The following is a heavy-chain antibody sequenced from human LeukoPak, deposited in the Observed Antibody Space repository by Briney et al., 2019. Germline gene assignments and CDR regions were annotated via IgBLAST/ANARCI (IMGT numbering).Heavy chain of an antibody. V-gene: IGHV3-73*01. J-gene: IGHJ5*02. CDR2: IRTKANSYAT. CDR3: SSLHDTSGYPEAP. D-gene: IGHD3-22*01. Sequence: GGSLRLSCAASGFTFSGSAMHWVRQASGKGLEWVGRIRTKANSYATTYAASVKGRFTIPRDDSKNTAYLQMNSLKTEDTAVYYCSSLHDTSGYPEAPWGQGTLVIVSS. CDR1: GFTFSGSA.